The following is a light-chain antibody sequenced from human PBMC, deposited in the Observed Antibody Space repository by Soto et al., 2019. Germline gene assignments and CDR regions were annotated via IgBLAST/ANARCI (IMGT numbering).Light chain of an antibody. CDR1: QSVLYSSNNQNY. CDR3: QQYYSTPPT. J-gene: IGKJ2*01. CDR2: WAS. V-gene: IGKV4-1*01. Sequence: DIVMIQSPDSLAVSLGERATINCKSSQSVLYSSNNQNYLAWYQQKPGQPPKLLIYWASTRESGVPDRFSGSGSGTDFTLTISSLQAEDVAVYYCQQYYSTPPTFGQGTKLEIK.